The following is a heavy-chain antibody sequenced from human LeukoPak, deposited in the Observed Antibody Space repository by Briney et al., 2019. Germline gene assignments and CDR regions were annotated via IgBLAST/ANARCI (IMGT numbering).Heavy chain of an antibody. CDR1: GYTFTSYY. CDR3: ARDNSVGDNAWWFDP. D-gene: IGHD1-26*01. J-gene: IGHJ5*02. V-gene: IGHV1-46*01. CDR2: INPTGGSP. Sequence: ASVKVSCKASGYTFTSYYMHWVRHAPGQRPEWRGLINPTGGSPGYAQKFQGRVTMTRDMSTSTDYMELSSLRSEDTAIYYCARDNSVGDNAWWFDPWGQGTLVTVSS.